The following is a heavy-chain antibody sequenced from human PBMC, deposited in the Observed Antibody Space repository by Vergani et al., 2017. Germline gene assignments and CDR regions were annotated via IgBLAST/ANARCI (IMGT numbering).Heavy chain of an antibody. J-gene: IGHJ4*02. Sequence: QGQLAQSGAEVKKPGSSVKVSCKASGGTFSSNSISWVRQAPGQGLEWMGRIIPIFGTTSYAQKFQGRVTILADESTSTDYMELSSLRSEDTAVYYCARSSGYYSYYFDFWGQGTLVTVSS. CDR2: IIPIFGTT. CDR1: GGTFSSNS. V-gene: IGHV1-69*13. D-gene: IGHD3-22*01. CDR3: ARSSGYYSYYFDF.